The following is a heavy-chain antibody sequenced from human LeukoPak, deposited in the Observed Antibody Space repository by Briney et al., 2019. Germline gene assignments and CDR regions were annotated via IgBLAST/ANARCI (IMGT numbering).Heavy chain of an antibody. CDR2: ISSSGSTI. V-gene: IGHV3-48*03. CDR3: ARADWNYVFVDY. Sequence: TGGSLRLSCAASGFTFSSYEMNWVRQAPGKGLEWVSYISSSGSTIYYADSVKGRFTISGDNAKNSLYLQMNSLRAEDTAVYYCARADWNYVFVDYWGQGTLVTVSS. CDR1: GFTFSSYE. D-gene: IGHD1-7*01. J-gene: IGHJ4*02.